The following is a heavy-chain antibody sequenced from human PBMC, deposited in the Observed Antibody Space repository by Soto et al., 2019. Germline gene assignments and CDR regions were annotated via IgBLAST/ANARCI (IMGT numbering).Heavy chain of an antibody. D-gene: IGHD1-26*01. J-gene: IGHJ4*02. CDR3: ASGGAGSGTFTWELPDH. Sequence: QMQLVQSGAEVTKTGSSVTVSCQALGNTFSYRYLHWVRQAPGQALEWMGWIAPFSGDVHYAQKFQRVTLTRDRSINTAYMRMSSLRSEDTAIYFCASGGAGSGTFTWELPDHWGQGTLVTVSS. V-gene: IGHV1-45*02. CDR2: IAPFSGDV. CDR1: GNTFSYRY.